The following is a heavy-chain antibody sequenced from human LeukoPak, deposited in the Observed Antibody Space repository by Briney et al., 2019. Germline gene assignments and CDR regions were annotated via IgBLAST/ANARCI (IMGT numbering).Heavy chain of an antibody. V-gene: IGHV4-59*01. CDR3: ARDSISSSWPQWDYYYYGMDV. Sequence: SETLSLTCAVYGGSFSGYYWSWIRQPPGKGLGWIGYIYYSGSTNYNPSLKSRVTISVDASKNQFSLKLSSVTAADTAVYYCARDSISSSWPQWDYYYYGMDVWGQGTTVTVSS. J-gene: IGHJ6*02. D-gene: IGHD6-13*01. CDR1: GGSFSGYY. CDR2: IYYSGST.